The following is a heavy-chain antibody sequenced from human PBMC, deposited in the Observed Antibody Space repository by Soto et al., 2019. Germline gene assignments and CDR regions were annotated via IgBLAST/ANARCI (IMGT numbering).Heavy chain of an antibody. Sequence: RSLRLSYTASGFTFNNYNMNWVRQAPGKELEWVSYITSKSSTIYYADSVKGRFTISRDNVKNALYLQMNSLRVEDTAEYYCSTDISDYYHAYRGQGT. CDR2: ITSKSSTI. CDR3: STDISDYYHAY. J-gene: IGHJ4*02. D-gene: IGHD3-22*01. V-gene: IGHV3-48*01. CDR1: GFTFNNYN.